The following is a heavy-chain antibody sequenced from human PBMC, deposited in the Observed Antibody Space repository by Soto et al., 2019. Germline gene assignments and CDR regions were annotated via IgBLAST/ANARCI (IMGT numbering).Heavy chain of an antibody. J-gene: IGHJ4*02. CDR2: RVNHGGRE. Sequence: QVQLVESGGGVVQPGRSLRLSCAASGFLFSRFGMHWVRQAPGKGLEWVAVRVNHGGREDYADSVRGRFTISRDNSRNTLFLEMSSLRVDDTAIYFCARDDEYDDNGLDYWGQGTLVTVSS. D-gene: IGHD1-1*01. V-gene: IGHV3-33*01. CDR1: GFLFSRFG. CDR3: ARDDEYDDNGLDY.